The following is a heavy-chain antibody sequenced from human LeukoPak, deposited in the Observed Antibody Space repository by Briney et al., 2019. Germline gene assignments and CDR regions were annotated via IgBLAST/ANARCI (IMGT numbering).Heavy chain of an antibody. Sequence: GGSLRLSCAASGFTFSSYAMSWVRQAPGKGLEGFSVISGSGGSTYYADSVKGRFTISRDNSKNTLYLQMNSLRAEDTAVYYCAKRAIGYCSSPSCGIDYWGQGTLVTVSS. V-gene: IGHV3-23*01. CDR2: ISGSGGST. J-gene: IGHJ4*02. CDR3: AKRAIGYCSSPSCGIDY. D-gene: IGHD2-2*01. CDR1: GFTFSSYA.